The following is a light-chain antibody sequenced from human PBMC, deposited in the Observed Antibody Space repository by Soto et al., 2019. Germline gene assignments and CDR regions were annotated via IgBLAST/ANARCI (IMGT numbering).Light chain of an antibody. V-gene: IGLV1-40*01. Sequence: QSVLTQPPSVSGARGQRVTISCTGSSSNIGAGHDVHWYQQFPGTAPQLLIFGNNNRPSGVPDRFSGSKSGSSASLAITGLQAEDEADFYCQSYDLSLSAYVFGTGTKVTVL. CDR1: SSNIGAGHD. CDR3: QSYDLSLSAYV. J-gene: IGLJ1*01. CDR2: GNN.